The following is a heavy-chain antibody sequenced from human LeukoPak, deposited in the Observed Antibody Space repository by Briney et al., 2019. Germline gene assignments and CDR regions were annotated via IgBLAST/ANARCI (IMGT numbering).Heavy chain of an antibody. Sequence: SETLSLTCTVSGGSISSSSYYWGWIRQPAGRGLEWIGSIYYSGSTYYNPSLKSRVTISVDTSKNQFSLKLSSVTAADTAVYYCARQVDSYGYYFDYWGQGTLVTVSS. V-gene: IGHV4-39*01. J-gene: IGHJ4*02. CDR3: ARQVDSYGYYFDY. D-gene: IGHD5-18*01. CDR2: IYYSGST. CDR1: GGSISSSSYY.